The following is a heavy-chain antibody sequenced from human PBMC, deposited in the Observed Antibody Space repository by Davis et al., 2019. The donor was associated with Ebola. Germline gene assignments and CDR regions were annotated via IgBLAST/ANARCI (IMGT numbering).Heavy chain of an antibody. V-gene: IGHV3-21*01. CDR1: GFTIAGDA. J-gene: IGHJ4*02. CDR2: VSSTSRYI. CDR3: AKEGKYRDESRTFDY. Sequence: GSLSLSCSAYGFTIAGDAMNCLRQAPGTGLDWVTSVSSTSRYIYYSDSGKGRFTVSRDNAKNSLYLQMNSLRADDTAVYYCAKEGKYRDESRTFDYWGQGTLVTVSS. D-gene: IGHD2-2*01.